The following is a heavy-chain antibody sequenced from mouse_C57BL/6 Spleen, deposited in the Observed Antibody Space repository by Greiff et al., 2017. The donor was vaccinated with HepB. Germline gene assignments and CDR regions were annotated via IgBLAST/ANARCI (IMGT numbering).Heavy chain of an antibody. CDR2: IDPSDSYT. J-gene: IGHJ3*01. CDR3: AGPFYGSQAWFAY. D-gene: IGHD1-1*01. Sequence: VQLQQPGAELVRPGTSVKLSCKASGYTFTSYWMHWVKQRPGQGLEWIGVIDPSDSYTNYNQKFKGKATLTVDTSSSTAYMQLSSLTSEDSAVYYCAGPFYGSQAWFAYWGQGTLVTVSA. CDR1: GYTFTSYW. V-gene: IGHV1-59*01.